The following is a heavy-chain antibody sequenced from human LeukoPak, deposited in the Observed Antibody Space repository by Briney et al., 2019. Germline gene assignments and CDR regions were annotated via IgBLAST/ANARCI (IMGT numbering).Heavy chain of an antibody. Sequence: PGESLKISCKGSGYSFTSYWIGWVRQMPGKSLEWKGIIYPGDSDTRYSPSFQGQVTISADKSISTAYLQWSSLKASDTAMYYCARQLVVPAATYYFDYWGQGTLVTVSS. CDR2: IYPGDSDT. CDR1: GYSFTSYW. V-gene: IGHV5-51*01. CDR3: ARQLVVPAATYYFDY. D-gene: IGHD2-2*01. J-gene: IGHJ4*02.